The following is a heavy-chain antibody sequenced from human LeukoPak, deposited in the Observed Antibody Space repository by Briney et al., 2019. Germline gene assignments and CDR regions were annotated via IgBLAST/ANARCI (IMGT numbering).Heavy chain of an antibody. Sequence: KSSETLSLTCTVSDDSISDYYRGWIRQPTGKGLEWIGYFHNSGTSTYNPSLKSRVTISADTSKNQFPLKLNSLTTADTAVYYCTRGAGWLIDYWGQGILLTVSS. CDR3: TRGAGWLIDY. V-gene: IGHV4-59*01. J-gene: IGHJ4*02. CDR2: FHNSGTS. D-gene: IGHD3-16*01. CDR1: DDSISDYY.